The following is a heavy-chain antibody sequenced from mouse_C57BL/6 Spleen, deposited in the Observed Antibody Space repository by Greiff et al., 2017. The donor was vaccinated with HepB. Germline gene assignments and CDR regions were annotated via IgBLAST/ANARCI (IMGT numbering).Heavy chain of an antibody. J-gene: IGHJ2*01. D-gene: IGHD1-3*01. V-gene: IGHV1-26*01. CDR2: INPNNGGT. Sequence: EVQLQQSGPELVKPGASVKISCKASGYTFTDYYMNWVKQSHGKSLEWIGDINPNNGGTSYNQKFKGKATLTVDKSSSTAYMELRSLTSEDSAVYYCANNEGYWGQGTTLTVSS. CDR1: GYTFTDYY. CDR3: ANNEGY.